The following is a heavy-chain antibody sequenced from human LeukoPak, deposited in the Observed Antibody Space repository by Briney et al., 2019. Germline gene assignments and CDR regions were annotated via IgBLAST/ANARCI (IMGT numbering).Heavy chain of an antibody. CDR1: GFSFSTYW. Sequence: AGGSLRLSCAASGFSFSTYWMHWVRQAPGKGLEWVSSISSGSSYIYYADSVKGRFTISRDNAKNSLYLQMNSLRAEDTAVYYCARDIAGISDYWGQGTLVTVSS. V-gene: IGHV3-21*01. J-gene: IGHJ4*02. CDR3: ARDIAGISDY. CDR2: ISSGSSYI. D-gene: IGHD6-13*01.